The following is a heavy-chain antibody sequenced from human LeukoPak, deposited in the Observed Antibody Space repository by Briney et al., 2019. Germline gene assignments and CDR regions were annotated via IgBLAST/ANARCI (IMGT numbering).Heavy chain of an antibody. Sequence: GASVKVSCKASGGTFSSYAISWVRQAPGQGLEWMGGIIPIFGTANYAQRFQGRVTITADESTSTAYMELSSLRSEDTAVYYCARGVEMATNFDFDYWGQGTLVTVSS. V-gene: IGHV1-69*13. J-gene: IGHJ4*02. CDR2: IIPIFGTA. D-gene: IGHD5-24*01. CDR1: GGTFSSYA. CDR3: ARGVEMATNFDFDY.